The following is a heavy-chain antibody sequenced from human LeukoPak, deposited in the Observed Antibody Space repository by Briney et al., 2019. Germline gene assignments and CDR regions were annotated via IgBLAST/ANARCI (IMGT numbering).Heavy chain of an antibody. D-gene: IGHD6-19*01. CDR3: VRRGDASSGWGDHDF. CDR2: IGGSGDKM. CDR1: GFTFNRNA. V-gene: IGHV3-23*01. Sequence: GGSLRLSCAASGFTFNRNAISWVRQAPGKGLEWVSTIGGSGDKMFYADSVKGRFTISRDNSKNMVHLQMNSLTGEDTALYYCVRRGDASSGWGDHDFWGQGALVTVSS. J-gene: IGHJ4*02.